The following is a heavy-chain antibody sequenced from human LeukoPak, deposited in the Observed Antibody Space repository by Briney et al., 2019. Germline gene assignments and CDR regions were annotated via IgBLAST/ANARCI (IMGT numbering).Heavy chain of an antibody. Sequence: GGSLRLSCAASGFTFSSFAMSWVRQAPGKGLEWVSSISRSGDGTYYPDSARGRFTISRDNSKNTLYLQMNSLRAEDTAVYYCAKRAPYYFDYWGQGTLVTVSS. CDR1: GFTFSSFA. CDR2: ISRSGDGT. J-gene: IGHJ4*02. V-gene: IGHV3-23*01. CDR3: AKRAPYYFDY.